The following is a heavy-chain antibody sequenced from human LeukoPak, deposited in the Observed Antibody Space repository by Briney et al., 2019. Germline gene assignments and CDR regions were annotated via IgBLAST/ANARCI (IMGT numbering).Heavy chain of an antibody. V-gene: IGHV4-59*12. CDR3: ARGPLRYSSGWFPDY. D-gene: IGHD6-19*01. CDR2: IYYSGST. Sequence: PSETLSLTCTVSGGSISSYYWSWIRQPPGKGLEWIGYIYYSGSTNYNPSLKSRVTISVDTPKNQFSLKLSSVTAADTAVYYCARGPLRYSSGWFPDYWGQGTLVTVSS. J-gene: IGHJ4*02. CDR1: GGSISSYY.